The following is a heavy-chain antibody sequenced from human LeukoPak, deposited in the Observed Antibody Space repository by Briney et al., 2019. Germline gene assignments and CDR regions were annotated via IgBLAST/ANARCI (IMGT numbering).Heavy chain of an antibody. D-gene: IGHD3-9*01. CDR3: AREYYDILAGYGEYYFDY. V-gene: IGHV3-21*01. Sequence: GGSLRLSCAASGFTFSSYSMNWVRQAPGKGLEWVSAISSSSGYIYYADSMKGRFTISRDNAKHSLYLQMNSLRAEDTAVYYCAREYYDILAGYGEYYFDYWGQGTLVTVSS. CDR1: GFTFSSYS. J-gene: IGHJ4*02. CDR2: ISSSSGYI.